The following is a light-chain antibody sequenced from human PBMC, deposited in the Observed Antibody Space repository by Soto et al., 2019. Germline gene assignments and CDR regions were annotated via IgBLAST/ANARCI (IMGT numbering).Light chain of an antibody. CDR2: GAS. J-gene: IGKJ1*01. Sequence: EIVFTQSPGTLSLSAVERSTLSFSSTQSVSINLAWYQQKPGQAPRLLIYGASTRATGIPARFSGSGSGTEFTLTISSLQSEDFAVYHCQHYNSWPRTWTFGQGTKVDI. V-gene: IGKV3-15*01. CDR1: QSVSIN. CDR3: QHYNSWPRTWT.